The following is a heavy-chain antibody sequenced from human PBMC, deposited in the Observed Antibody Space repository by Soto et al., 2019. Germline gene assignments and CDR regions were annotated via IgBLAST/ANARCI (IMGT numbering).Heavy chain of an antibody. CDR1: GGSISPYY. Sequence: QVLLQESGPGLVKPSETLSLTCTVSGGSISPYYWSWIRQSPGKGLEWIGYVYYAGNTNYNPSLESRVTISVDASRNQFSLKLTSLTAADTAVYYCARKGAAASYAHYYMDVWGSGNTVTVSS. J-gene: IGHJ6*03. D-gene: IGHD6-13*01. CDR3: ARKGAAASYAHYYMDV. V-gene: IGHV4-59*01. CDR2: VYYAGNT.